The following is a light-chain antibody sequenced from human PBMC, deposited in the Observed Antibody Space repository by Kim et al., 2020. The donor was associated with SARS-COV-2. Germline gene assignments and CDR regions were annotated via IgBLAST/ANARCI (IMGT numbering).Light chain of an antibody. J-gene: IGLJ3*02. CDR1: SSNIGSNY. CDR2: RNN. CDR3: AAWDDSLSGWV. Sequence: GQRVTISCYGSSSNIGSNYVYWYQQLPGTAPKRLIYRNNQRPSGVPDRFSGSKSGTSASLAISGLRSEDEADYYCAAWDDSLSGWVFGGGTKLTVL. V-gene: IGLV1-47*01.